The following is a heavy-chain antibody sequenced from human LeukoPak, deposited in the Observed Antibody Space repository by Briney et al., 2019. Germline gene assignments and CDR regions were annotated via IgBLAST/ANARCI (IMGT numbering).Heavy chain of an antibody. V-gene: IGHV1-69*01. D-gene: IGHD1-26*01. CDR3: AREEGGSYLPHWYFDL. J-gene: IGHJ2*01. CDR2: IIPIFGTA. CDR1: GGTFSSCA. Sequence: GSSVKVSCKASGGTFSSCAISWVRQAPGQGLEWMGGIIPIFGTANYAQKFQGRVTITADESTSTAYMELSSLRSEDTAVYYCAREEGGSYLPHWYFDLWGRGTLVTVSS.